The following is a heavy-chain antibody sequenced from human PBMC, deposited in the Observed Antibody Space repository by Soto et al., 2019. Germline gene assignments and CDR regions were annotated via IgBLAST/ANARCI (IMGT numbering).Heavy chain of an antibody. D-gene: IGHD3-10*01. CDR3: ARISRITMVRGVTYYFDY. CDR2: IFSNDEK. J-gene: IGHJ4*02. V-gene: IGHV2-26*01. Sequence: QVTLKESGPVLVKPTETLTLTCTVSGFSLSNARMGVSWIRQPPGKALEWLAHIFSNDEKSYSTSLKSRLTISKDXXKXQXGLTMTNMDPVDTATYYCARISRITMVRGVTYYFDYWGQGTLVTVSS. CDR1: GFSLSNARMG.